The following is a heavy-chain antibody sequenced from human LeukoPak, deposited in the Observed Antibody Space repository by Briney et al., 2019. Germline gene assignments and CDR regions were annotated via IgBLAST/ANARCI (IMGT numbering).Heavy chain of an antibody. CDR1: EFTFNSYA. J-gene: IGHJ4*02. CDR2: IKQDGSEK. Sequence: GGSLRLSCAASEFTFNSYAMSWVRQAPGKGLEWVANIKQDGSEKYYVDSVKGRFTISRDNAKNSLYLQMNSLRAEDTAVYYCASVYSSSSNAFDYWGQGTLVTVSS. D-gene: IGHD6-13*01. CDR3: ASVYSSSSNAFDY. V-gene: IGHV3-7*01.